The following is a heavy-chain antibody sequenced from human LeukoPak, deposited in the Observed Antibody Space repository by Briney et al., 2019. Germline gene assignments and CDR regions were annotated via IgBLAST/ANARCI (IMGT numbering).Heavy chain of an antibody. CDR2: IWYDGSDK. D-gene: IGHD7-27*01. V-gene: IGHV3-33*01. CDR3: ARAGDAFDI. J-gene: IGHJ3*02. Sequence: GGSMRLSCAASGFTFSSYGMHWVRQAPGKGLEWVAVIWYDGSDKYYADSVKGRFTISRDNSKNTLYLQMNSLRAEDTAVYYCARAGDAFDIWGQGTMVTVSS. CDR1: GFTFSSYG.